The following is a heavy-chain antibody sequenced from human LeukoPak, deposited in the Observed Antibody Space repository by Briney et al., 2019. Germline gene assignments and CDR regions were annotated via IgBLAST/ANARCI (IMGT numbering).Heavy chain of an antibody. J-gene: IGHJ4*02. CDR1: GFTFSSYS. D-gene: IGHD5-18*01. CDR3: ARDSYGYVGY. Sequence: GRSLRLSCAASGFTFSSYSMNWVRQAPGKGLEWVSSISSSSSYIYYADSVKGRFTISRDNAKNSLYLQMNSLSAEDTAVYYCARDSYGYVGYWGQGTLVTVSS. V-gene: IGHV3-21*01. CDR2: ISSSSSYI.